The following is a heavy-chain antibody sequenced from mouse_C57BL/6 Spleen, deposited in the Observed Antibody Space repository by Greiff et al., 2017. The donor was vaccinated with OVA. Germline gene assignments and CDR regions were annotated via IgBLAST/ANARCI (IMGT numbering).Heavy chain of an antibody. D-gene: IGHD1-1*01. CDR1: GYTFTSYW. J-gene: IGHJ1*03. V-gene: IGHV1-74*01. Sequence: QVQLKQPGAELVKPGASVKVSCKASGYTFTSYWMHWVKQRPGQGLEWIGRIHPSDSDTNYNQKFKGKATLTVDKSSSTAYMQLSSLTSEDSAVYYCAKDYYGSSHLDVWGTGTTVTVSS. CDR2: IHPSDSDT. CDR3: AKDYYGSSHLDV.